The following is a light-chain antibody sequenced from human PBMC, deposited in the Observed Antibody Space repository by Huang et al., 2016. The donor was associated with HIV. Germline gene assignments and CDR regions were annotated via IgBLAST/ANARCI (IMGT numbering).Light chain of an antibody. Sequence: DIVMTQSPDSLAVSLGERATINCKSSQSILYSSNNKNYLAWYQQKPGQPPRLLIYWVSTRESGVPDRFSGSGSGTDFTLTISSLQAEDVAVYYCQHYYSPPPTFGQGTKVEIK. V-gene: IGKV4-1*01. CDR2: WVS. CDR1: QSILYSSNNKNY. CDR3: QHYYSPPPT. J-gene: IGKJ1*01.